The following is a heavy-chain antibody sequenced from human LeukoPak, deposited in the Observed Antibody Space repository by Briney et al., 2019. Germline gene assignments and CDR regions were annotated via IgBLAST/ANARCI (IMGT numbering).Heavy chain of an antibody. D-gene: IGHD5-12*01. CDR2: INPNSGGT. V-gene: IGHV1-2*06. J-gene: IGHJ4*02. CDR3: ARVGGYDSSGDY. CDR1: GYTFTGYY. Sequence: ASVKVSCKASGYTFTGYYMHWVRQAPGQGLDWMGRINPNSGGTNYAQKFQGRVTMTRDTSISTAYMELSRLRSDDTAVYYCARVGGYDSSGDYWGQGTLVTVSS.